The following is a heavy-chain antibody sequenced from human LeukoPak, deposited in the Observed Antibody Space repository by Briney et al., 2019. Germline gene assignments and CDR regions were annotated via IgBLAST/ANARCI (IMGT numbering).Heavy chain of an antibody. CDR2: IGGSGGST. J-gene: IGHJ4*02. V-gene: IGHV3-23*01. D-gene: IGHD3-22*01. CDR3: AKLGYPFYDSSGYLDY. CDR1: GFTFNIYA. Sequence: GGTLRLSCAASGFTFNIYAMNWVRQAPGKGLEWVSSIGGSGGSTYYADSVKGRFTISRDNSKNTLYLQMNSLRAEDTAVYYCAKLGYPFYDSSGYLDYWGQGTLVTVSS.